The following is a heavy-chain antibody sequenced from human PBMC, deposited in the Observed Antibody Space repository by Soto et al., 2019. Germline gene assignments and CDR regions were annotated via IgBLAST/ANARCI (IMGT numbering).Heavy chain of an antibody. D-gene: IGHD6-13*01. CDR1: VYTFTGYY. CDR3: AREQYSSSWYFRY. CDR2: INPNSGGT. V-gene: IGHV1-2*04. Sequence: ASVKVSCKASVYTFTGYYMHWVRQAPGQGLEWMGWINPNSGGTNYAQKFQGWVTMTRDTSISTAYMELSRLRSDDTAVYYCAREQYSSSWYFRYWGQGTLVTVSS. J-gene: IGHJ4*02.